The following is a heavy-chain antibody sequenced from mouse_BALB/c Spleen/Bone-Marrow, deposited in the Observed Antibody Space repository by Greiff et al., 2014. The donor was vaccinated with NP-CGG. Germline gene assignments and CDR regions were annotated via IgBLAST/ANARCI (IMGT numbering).Heavy chain of an antibody. Sequence: QVQLQQSGAELVRPGASVKPSCKALGYTFTDYEMHWVKQTPVHGLEWIGTIHPGSGGAAYNQKFKGKATLTADKSSSTAYMELSRLTSEDSAVYDRTREGIRGAGFAYWGQGTLVTVSA. D-gene: IGHD5-2*01. CDR1: GYTFTDYE. CDR3: TREGIRGAGFAY. CDR2: IHPGSGGA. V-gene: IGHV1-15*01. J-gene: IGHJ3*01.